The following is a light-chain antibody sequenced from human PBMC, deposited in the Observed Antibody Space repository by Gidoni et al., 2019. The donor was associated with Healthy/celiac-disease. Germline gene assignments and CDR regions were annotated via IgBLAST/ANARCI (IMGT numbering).Light chain of an antibody. V-gene: IGKV3-20*01. CDR1: QSVSSSY. CDR3: QQYGSSPQT. CDR2: GAS. Sequence: EIVLTQSPGTLSLSPGARATLSCRAGQSVSSSYLAWYQQKPGQAPRLLIYGASSRATGIPDRFSGSGSGTDFTLTISRLEPEDFAVYYCQQYGSSPQTFGQGTKVEIK. J-gene: IGKJ1*01.